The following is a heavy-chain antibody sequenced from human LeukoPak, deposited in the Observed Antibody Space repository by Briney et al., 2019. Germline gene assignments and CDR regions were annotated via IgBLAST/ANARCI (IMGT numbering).Heavy chain of an antibody. J-gene: IGHJ6*02. CDR1: GGTFSSYD. V-gene: IGHV1-18*01. CDR2: ISAYNGNT. CDR3: ARGKRGMDV. Sequence: ASVKVSCKASGGTFSSYDISWVRQAPGQGLEWMGWISAYNGNTNYAQNFQGRVTMTTETSTSTAYMELRSLRSDDTAVYYCARGKRGMDVWGQGTTVTVSS.